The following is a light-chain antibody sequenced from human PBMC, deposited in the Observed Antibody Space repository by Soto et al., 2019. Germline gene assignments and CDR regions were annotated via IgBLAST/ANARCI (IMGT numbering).Light chain of an antibody. CDR3: QQVDSSPRT. Sequence: DIQMTQSPAALSASLGDRVTITCRASQSISTYLVWYQQKRGMAPKVLIYASSTLQTGVPSRFSGSGSGTDFSLTISSLHPEDVATYYCQQVDSSPRTFGQGTKVDIK. J-gene: IGKJ1*01. V-gene: IGKV1-9*01. CDR2: ASS. CDR1: QSISTY.